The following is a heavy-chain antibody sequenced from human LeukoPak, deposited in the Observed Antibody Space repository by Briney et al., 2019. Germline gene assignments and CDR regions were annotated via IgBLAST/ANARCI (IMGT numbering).Heavy chain of an antibody. Sequence: GGSLRPSYAASGFTFSSYNMNWVRQAPGKGLEWVSTITSTSTYIAYADSVKGRFTISRDNADNSLYLQMNSLRGDDTAVYYCAKERPHGMDVWGQGTSVTVSS. V-gene: IGHV3-21*01. J-gene: IGHJ6*02. CDR3: AKERPHGMDV. CDR1: GFTFSSYN. CDR2: ITSTSTYI. D-gene: IGHD6-6*01.